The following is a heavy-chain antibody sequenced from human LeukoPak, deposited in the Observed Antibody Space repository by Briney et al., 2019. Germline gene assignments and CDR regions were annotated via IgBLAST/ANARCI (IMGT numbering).Heavy chain of an antibody. CDR2: MYDSVRT. D-gene: IGHD5-18*01. Sequence: SETLSLTCTVPGGSISSHYWSWIRQPPGKGLEWIGYMYDSVRTKDNPSLKSRVTLSADTSKNQFSLRLSSVTAADTAVYYCASIKRGNIYGYFDFWGQGILVTVSS. CDR1: GGSISSHY. CDR3: ASIKRGNIYGYFDF. J-gene: IGHJ4*02. V-gene: IGHV4-59*11.